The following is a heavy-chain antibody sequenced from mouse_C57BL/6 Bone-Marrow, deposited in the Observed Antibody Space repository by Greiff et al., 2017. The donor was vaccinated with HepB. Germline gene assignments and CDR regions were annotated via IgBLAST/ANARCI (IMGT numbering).Heavy chain of an antibody. D-gene: IGHD4-1*01. Sequence: VQLKESGPGMVKPSQSLSLTCTVPGYSITSGYDWHWIRHFPGNKLEWMGYISYSGSTNYNPSLKSRISITHDTSKNHFFLKLNSVTTEDTATYYCARDSNWEDYWGQGTTLTVSS. V-gene: IGHV3-1*01. CDR2: ISYSGST. J-gene: IGHJ2*01. CDR3: ARDSNWEDY. CDR1: GYSITSGYD.